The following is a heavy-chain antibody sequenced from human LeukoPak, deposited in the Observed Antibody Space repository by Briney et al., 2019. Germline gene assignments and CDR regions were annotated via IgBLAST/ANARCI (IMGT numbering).Heavy chain of an antibody. CDR2: IIPIFGTA. J-gene: IGHJ3*02. Sequence: ASVKVSCKAAGGTFSSYASSWVRQAAGQGREWMGGIIPIFGTANYAQKFQGRVTITTDESKSTAYMELSSLRSEDTAVYYCASDGYNRRAFDIWGQGTMVTVSS. CDR1: GGTFSSYA. CDR3: ASDGYNRRAFDI. D-gene: IGHD5-24*01. V-gene: IGHV1-69*05.